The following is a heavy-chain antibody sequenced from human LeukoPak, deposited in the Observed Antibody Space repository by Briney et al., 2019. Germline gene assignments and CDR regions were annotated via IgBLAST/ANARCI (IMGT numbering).Heavy chain of an antibody. V-gene: IGHV3-21*01. CDR2: ISIGSTYT. D-gene: IGHD3-16*01. CDR1: GFTFSSYG. CDR3: ARTGYGYNYFDY. Sequence: PGRSLRLSFAASGFTFSSYGMNWVRQAPGKGLEWVSSISIGSTYTYYADSVKGRFTISRDNAKNSLYLQMNSLRAEDTAVYYCARTGYGYNYFDYWGQGTLVTVSS. J-gene: IGHJ4*02.